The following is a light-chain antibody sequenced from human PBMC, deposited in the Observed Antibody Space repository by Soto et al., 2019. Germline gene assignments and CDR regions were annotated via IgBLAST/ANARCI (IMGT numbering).Light chain of an antibody. Sequence: EIVLTQSPGTLSLSPGERAALCCRASQSVSSSYLAWYQQKPGQAPRLLIYGASSRATGIPDRFSGSGSGTDFTLTISRLEPEDFAVYYCQQYGSSRSTFGGGTKVEIK. J-gene: IGKJ4*01. CDR2: GAS. V-gene: IGKV3-20*01. CDR1: QSVSSSY. CDR3: QQYGSSRST.